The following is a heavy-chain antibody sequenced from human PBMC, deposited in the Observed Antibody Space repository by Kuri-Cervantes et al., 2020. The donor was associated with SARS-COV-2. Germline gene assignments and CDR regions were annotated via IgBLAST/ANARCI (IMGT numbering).Heavy chain of an antibody. CDR2: IYTSGST. D-gene: IGHD2-2*01. V-gene: IGHV4-4*07. Sequence: SETLSLTCTVSGGSISSYYWSWIRQPAGKGLEWIGRIYTSGSTNYNPSLKSRVTMSVDTSKNQFSLKLSSVTAADTAVYYCARVVPAADEGLYYYYMDVWGKGTTVTVS. CDR1: GGSISSYY. CDR3: ARVVPAADEGLYYYYMDV. J-gene: IGHJ6*03.